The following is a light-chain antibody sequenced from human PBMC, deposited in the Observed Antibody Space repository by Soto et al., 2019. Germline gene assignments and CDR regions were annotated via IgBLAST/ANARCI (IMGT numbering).Light chain of an antibody. Sequence: SVLTQPPSASGTPGQRVTISCSGGGSNIGTNAVNWYQQLPGTAPKLLIYNNNQRPSGVPDRFSGSKSGTSASLAISGLQSEDEADYYCAAWDDSLNGYVFGTGTQLTVL. V-gene: IGLV1-44*01. CDR3: AAWDDSLNGYV. CDR1: GSNIGTNA. CDR2: NNN. J-gene: IGLJ1*01.